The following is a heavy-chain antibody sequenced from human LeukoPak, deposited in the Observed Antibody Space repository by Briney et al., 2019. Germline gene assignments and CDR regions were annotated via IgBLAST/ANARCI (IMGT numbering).Heavy chain of an antibody. Sequence: SETLSLPCAVYGGSFSGYYWSWIRQPPGKGLEWIGEINHSGSTNYSPSLKSRVTISVDTSKIQFSLKLNSVTAADTAVYYCARGDFLSKDVWGQGTTVTVSS. CDR3: ARGDFLSKDV. J-gene: IGHJ6*02. CDR2: INHSGST. D-gene: IGHD3-3*01. V-gene: IGHV4-34*01. CDR1: GGSFSGYY.